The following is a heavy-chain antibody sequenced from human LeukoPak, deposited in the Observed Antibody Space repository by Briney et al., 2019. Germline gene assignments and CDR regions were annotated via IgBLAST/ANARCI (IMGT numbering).Heavy chain of an antibody. D-gene: IGHD6-13*01. CDR3: ARAGSSWYYFDY. Sequence: NPSETLSLTCTVSGGSISSYYWSWIRQPPGKGLEWIGYIYYSGSINYNPSLKSRVTISVDTSKNQFSLKLSSVTAADTAVYYCARAGSSWYYFDYWGQGTLVTVSS. CDR2: IYYSGSI. V-gene: IGHV4-59*01. J-gene: IGHJ4*02. CDR1: GGSISSYY.